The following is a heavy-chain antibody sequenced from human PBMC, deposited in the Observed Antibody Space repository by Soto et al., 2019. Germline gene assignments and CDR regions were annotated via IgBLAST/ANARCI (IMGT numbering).Heavy chain of an antibody. V-gene: IGHV3-74*01. CDR3: ARDYYYDSRSSSVNWFDP. J-gene: IGHJ5*02. CDR1: EFTFSKYW. D-gene: IGHD3-22*01. Sequence: GGSLRLSCVASEFTFSKYWMHWVRQAPGKGLVWVSRINMDGTKTAYADSVKGRFTVSRDNANNTLYPQMNSLGVEDTAVYYCARDYYYDSRSSSVNWFDPWGQGTLVTVSS. CDR2: INMDGTKT.